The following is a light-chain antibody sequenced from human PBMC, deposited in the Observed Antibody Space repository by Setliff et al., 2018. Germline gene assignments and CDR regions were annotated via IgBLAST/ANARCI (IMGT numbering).Light chain of an antibody. J-gene: IGLJ1*01. Sequence: QSALAQPPSVSGAPGQRVTISCTGSSSNIGTGYDVHWYQQLPGTAPKLLIYTNTNQPSGVPDRFSGSKSGTSASLAITGLQAEDEADYYCQSYDSSLSLYVFGTGTKVTVL. CDR3: QSYDSSLSLYV. CDR1: SSNIGTGYD. CDR2: TNT. V-gene: IGLV1-40*01.